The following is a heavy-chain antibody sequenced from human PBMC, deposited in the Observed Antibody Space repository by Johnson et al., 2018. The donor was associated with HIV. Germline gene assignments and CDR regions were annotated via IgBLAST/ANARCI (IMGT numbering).Heavy chain of an antibody. D-gene: IGHD3-10*01. CDR3: ARVLWFGELFSRAFDI. J-gene: IGHJ3*02. V-gene: IGHV3-20*04. Sequence: VQLVESGGGVVRPGGSLRVSCAASGFTFDDYGMSWVRQAPGKGLEWVSGINWNGGNTGYADSVTGRIIISRDNAKNSLYLQMKSLRAEDTAVYYCARVLWFGELFSRAFDIWGQGTMVTVSS. CDR2: INWNGGNT. CDR1: GFTFDDYG.